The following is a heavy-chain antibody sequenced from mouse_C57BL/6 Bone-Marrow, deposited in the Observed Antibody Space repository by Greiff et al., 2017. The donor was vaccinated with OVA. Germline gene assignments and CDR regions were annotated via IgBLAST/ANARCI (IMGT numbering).Heavy chain of an antibody. CDR1: GYAFSSYW. J-gene: IGHJ4*01. CDR3: ARDYCGDYYAMDY. V-gene: IGHV1-80*01. D-gene: IGHD1-1*01. CDR2: IYPGDGDT. Sequence: VQLQQSGAELVKPGASVKISCKASGYAFSSYWMNWVKQRPGKGLEWIGQIYPGDGDTNYNGKFKGKATLTADKSSSTAYMQLSSLTSEDSAVYFCARDYCGDYYAMDYWGQGTSVTVSS.